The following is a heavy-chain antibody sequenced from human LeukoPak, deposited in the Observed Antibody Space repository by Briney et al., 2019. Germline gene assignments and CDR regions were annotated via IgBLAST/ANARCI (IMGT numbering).Heavy chain of an antibody. CDR1: GFTFSSYN. Sequence: PGGSLRLSCAASGFTFSSYNMNWVRQAPGKGLEWVSAISGSGGSTYYADSVKGRFTISRDNSKNTLYLQMNSLRAEDTAVYYCAKDTQVVPGDYFDYWGQGTLVTVSS. CDR2: ISGSGGST. J-gene: IGHJ4*02. V-gene: IGHV3-23*01. CDR3: AKDTQVVPGDYFDY. D-gene: IGHD2-2*01.